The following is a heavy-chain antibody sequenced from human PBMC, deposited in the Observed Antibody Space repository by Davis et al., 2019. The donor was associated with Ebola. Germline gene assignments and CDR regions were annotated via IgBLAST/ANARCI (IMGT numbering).Heavy chain of an antibody. CDR3: ARHRSLVRGTGAFDV. D-gene: IGHD1-26*01. CDR2: IYYSGST. CDR1: GGSINNYF. Sequence: SETLSLTCSASGGSINNYFWSWIRQPPGKGLEWIGYIYYSGSTTENPSIKSRVAISLDMSKNQFSMELSSVTAADAAMYYCARHRSLVRGTGAFDVWGQGTMVTVSS. V-gene: IGHV4-59*08. J-gene: IGHJ3*01.